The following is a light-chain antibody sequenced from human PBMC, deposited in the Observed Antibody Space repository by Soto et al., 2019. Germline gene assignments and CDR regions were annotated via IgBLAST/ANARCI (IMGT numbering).Light chain of an antibody. J-gene: IGKJ1*01. V-gene: IGKV1-5*03. CDR1: QSISSW. CDR2: KTS. CDR3: QYYNNYCWT. Sequence: DIQLTQSPSTLSASVGDRVTITCRASQSISSWLAWYQQKPGKAPKFLIYKTSNLESGVPSRFSGSGSGTEFTLTISSLQPDDVANYYCQYYNNYCWTFGQGTKVDIK.